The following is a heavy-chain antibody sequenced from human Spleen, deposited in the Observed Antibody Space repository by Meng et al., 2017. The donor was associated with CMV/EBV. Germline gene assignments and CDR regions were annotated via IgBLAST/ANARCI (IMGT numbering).Heavy chain of an antibody. CDR3: ARVQDGGSNYYYYYGLDV. V-gene: IGHV1-69*05. CDR1: TFSNYA. CDR2: IIPIFGTV. D-gene: IGHD1-26*01. J-gene: IGHJ6*02. Sequence: TFSNYAISWVRQAPGQGLEWMGGIIPIFGTVSYAQRFQGRVTITTDESTSTAYMELSSLRSEDTAVYYCARVQDGGSNYYYYYGLDVWGQGTTVTVSS.